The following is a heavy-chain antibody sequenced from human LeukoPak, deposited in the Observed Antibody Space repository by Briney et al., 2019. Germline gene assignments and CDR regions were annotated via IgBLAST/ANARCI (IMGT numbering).Heavy chain of an antibody. CDR3: ASQAGLRQDY. CDR1: GFTFSSYA. Sequence: GGSLRLSCAASGFTFSSYAMHWVRQAPGKGLEWVAVISYDGSNKYYADSVKGRFTISRDNSKNTLNLQMNSLRAEDTAVYYCASQAGLRQDYWGQGTLVTVSS. J-gene: IGHJ4*02. D-gene: IGHD3/OR15-3a*01. V-gene: IGHV3-30*01. CDR2: ISYDGSNK.